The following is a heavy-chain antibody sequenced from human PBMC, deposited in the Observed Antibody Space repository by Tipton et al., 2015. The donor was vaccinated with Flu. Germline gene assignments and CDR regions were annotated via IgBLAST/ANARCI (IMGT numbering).Heavy chain of an antibody. Sequence: TLSLTCTVSGGSISSISYYWGWIRQPPGKGLEWIGSIYYSGSTYYNPSLKSRVTMSVDTSKNQFSLKLSSVTAADTAVYYCAGDTIFGVAHWGQGTLVTVSS. CDR3: AGDTIFGVAH. J-gene: IGHJ1*01. V-gene: IGHV4-39*07. CDR1: GGSISSISYY. CDR2: IYYSGST. D-gene: IGHD3-3*01.